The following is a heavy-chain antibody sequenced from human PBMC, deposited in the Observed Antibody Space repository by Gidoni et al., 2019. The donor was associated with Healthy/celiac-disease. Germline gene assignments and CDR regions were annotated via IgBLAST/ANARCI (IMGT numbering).Heavy chain of an antibody. CDR2: ISYDGSNK. V-gene: IGHV3-30*03. D-gene: IGHD3-10*01. CDR1: GFTFSSYG. J-gene: IGHJ6*03. Sequence: QVQLVESGGGVVQPGRSLRLSCAASGFTFSSYGMHWVRQAPGKGLEWVAVISYDGSNKYYADSVKGRFTISRDNSKNTLYYCAKDINPSGNYYYYMDVWGKGTTVTVSS. CDR3: DV.